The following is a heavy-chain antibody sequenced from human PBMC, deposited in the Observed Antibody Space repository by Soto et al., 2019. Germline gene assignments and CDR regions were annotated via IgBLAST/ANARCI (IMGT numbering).Heavy chain of an antibody. CDR2: INAGNGNT. CDR3: ARSIVVGTALDY. Sequence: QVQLVQSGAEEKKSGASVKVSCKASGYTFTSYAMHWVRQAPGQRLEWMGWINAGNGNTKYSQKFQGRVTITRDTSASTAYMERSSLRSEDTAVYYCARSIVVGTALDYWGQGTLVTVSS. V-gene: IGHV1-3*05. D-gene: IGHD2-21*02. J-gene: IGHJ4*02. CDR1: GYTFTSYA.